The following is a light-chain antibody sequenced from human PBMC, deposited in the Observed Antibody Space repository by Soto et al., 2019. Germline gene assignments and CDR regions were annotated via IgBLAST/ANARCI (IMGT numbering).Light chain of an antibody. Sequence: LSPPPSASGSPGQSVAISCTGTSSDVGGYNYVSWYQQHPGKAPKLMIYEVNKRPSGVPDRFSASKSGNTASLTVSGLQAEDEADYYCSSDAGSSNVFGTGTKVTVL. V-gene: IGLV2-8*01. CDR1: SSDVGGYNY. CDR2: EVN. CDR3: SSDAGSSNV. J-gene: IGLJ1*01.